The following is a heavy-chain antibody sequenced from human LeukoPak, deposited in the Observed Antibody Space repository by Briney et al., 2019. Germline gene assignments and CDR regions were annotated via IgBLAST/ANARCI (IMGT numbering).Heavy chain of an antibody. CDR1: GGSISSYY. D-gene: IGHD3-22*01. CDR3: ASNQYYYDSSGYYTAAFDI. Sequence: SETLSLTCTVSGGSISSYYWSWIRQPPGKGLEWIGYIYYSGSTNYNPSLKSRVTISVDTSKNQFSLKLSSVTAADTAVYYCASNQYYYDSSGYYTAAFDIWGQGTMVTVSS. V-gene: IGHV4-59*01. J-gene: IGHJ3*02. CDR2: IYYSGST.